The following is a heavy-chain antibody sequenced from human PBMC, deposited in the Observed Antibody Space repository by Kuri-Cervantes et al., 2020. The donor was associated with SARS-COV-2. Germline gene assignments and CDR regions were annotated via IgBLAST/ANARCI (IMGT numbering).Heavy chain of an antibody. CDR2: SNAGNGNT. D-gene: IGHD3-3*01. V-gene: IGHV1-3*02. Sequence: ASVKVSCKASGYTFTSYAMHWVRQAPGQRLEWMGWSNAGNGNTKYSQEFQGRVTITRDTSASTAYMELSSLRSEDMAVYYCARGWSGSGFGVVHYYYYMDVWGKGTTVTVSS. CDR1: GYTFTSYA. CDR3: ARGWSGSGFGVVHYYYYMDV. J-gene: IGHJ6*03.